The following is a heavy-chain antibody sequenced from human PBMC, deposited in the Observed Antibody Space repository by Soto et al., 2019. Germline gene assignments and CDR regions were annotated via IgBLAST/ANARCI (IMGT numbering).Heavy chain of an antibody. CDR2: ISYDGSNK. J-gene: IGHJ4*02. CDR3: ALGRQQLVFDY. V-gene: IGHV3-30-3*01. D-gene: IGHD6-13*01. CDR1: GFTFSSYA. Sequence: GGSLRLSCAASGFTFSSYAMHWVRQAPGKGLEWVAVISYDGSNKYYADSVKGRFTISRDNSKNTLYLQMNSLRAEDTAVYYCALGRQQLVFDYWGQGTLVTVSS.